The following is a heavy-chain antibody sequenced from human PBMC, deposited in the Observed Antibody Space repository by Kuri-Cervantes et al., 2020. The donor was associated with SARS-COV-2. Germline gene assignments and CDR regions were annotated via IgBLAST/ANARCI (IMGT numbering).Heavy chain of an antibody. J-gene: IGHJ6*03. CDR3: ARLGGNYYYYYMDA. D-gene: IGHD1-1*01. CDR2: INHSGST. V-gene: IGHV4-34*01. CDR1: GGSFSGYY. Sequence: GSLRLSCAVYGGSFSGYYWSWIRQPPGKGLEWIGEINHSGSTNYNPSLKSRVTISVNTSKNQFSLKLSSVTAADTAVYYCARLGGNYYYYYMDAWGKGTTVTVSS.